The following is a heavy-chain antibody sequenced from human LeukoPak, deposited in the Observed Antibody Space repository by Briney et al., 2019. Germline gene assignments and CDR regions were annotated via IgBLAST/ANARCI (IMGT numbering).Heavy chain of an antibody. V-gene: IGHV4-39*07. CDR1: GGSVSSSDYY. J-gene: IGHJ6*02. CDR2: INHSGST. Sequence: SETLSLTCTVSGGSVSSSDYYWGWIRQPPGKGLEWIGEINHSGSTNYNPSLKSRVTISVDTSKNQFSLKLSSVTAADTAVYYCARVIVPAASNYYYYGMDVWGQGTTVTVSS. CDR3: ARVIVPAASNYYYYGMDV. D-gene: IGHD2-2*01.